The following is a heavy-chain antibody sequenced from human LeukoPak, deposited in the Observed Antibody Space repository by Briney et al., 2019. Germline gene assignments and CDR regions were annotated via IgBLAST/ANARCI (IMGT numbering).Heavy chain of an antibody. J-gene: IGHJ3*02. Sequence: SETLSLTCAVYGGSFSAYYWSWIRQPPGKGLEWIGEINHSGSTNFNPSLKSRVIISVDTSKNQFSLKLSSVTAADTAAYYCARFYGRRGSNDAFDIWGQGTMVTVSS. V-gene: IGHV4-34*01. D-gene: IGHD2/OR15-2a*01. CDR2: INHSGST. CDR1: GGSFSAYY. CDR3: ARFYGRRGSNDAFDI.